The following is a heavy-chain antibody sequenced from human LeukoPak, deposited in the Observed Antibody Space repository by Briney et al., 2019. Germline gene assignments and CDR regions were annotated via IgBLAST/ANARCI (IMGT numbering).Heavy chain of an antibody. CDR1: GFTFSSYS. V-gene: IGHV3-21*01. CDR2: ISSSSSYI. CDR3: ARENDSSGYFSAFDI. D-gene: IGHD3-22*01. J-gene: IGHJ3*02. Sequence: GGSLRLSCAASGFTFSSYSTNWVRQAPGKGLEWVSSISSSSSYIYYADSVKGRFTISRDNAKNSLYLQMNSLRAEDTAVYYCARENDSSGYFSAFDIWGQGTMVTVSS.